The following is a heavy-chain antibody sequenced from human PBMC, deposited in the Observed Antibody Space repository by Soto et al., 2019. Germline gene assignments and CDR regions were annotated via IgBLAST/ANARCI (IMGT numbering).Heavy chain of an antibody. CDR1: GGSISSSNW. D-gene: IGHD3-22*01. V-gene: IGHV4-4*02. CDR3: VLWMYYYDSSGYYYASTRFDY. CDR2: IYHSGST. J-gene: IGHJ4*02. Sequence: ASETLSLTCAVSGGSISSSNWWSWVRQPPGKGLEWIGEIYHSGSTNYNPSLKSRVTISVDKSKNQFSLKLSSVTAADTAVYYCVLWMYYYDSSGYYYASTRFDYWGQGTLVTVSS.